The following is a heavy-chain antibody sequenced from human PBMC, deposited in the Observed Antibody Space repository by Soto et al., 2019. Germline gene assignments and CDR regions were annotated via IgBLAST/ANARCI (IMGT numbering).Heavy chain of an antibody. Sequence: PSQTLSLTCAISGDSVSSNSAAWNWIRQSPSRGLEWLGRTYYRSKWYNDYTVSVKSRITINPDTSKNQFSLQLNSVTPEDTAVYYCANSGYDFDAFDIWGQGTMVTVSS. CDR2: TYYRSKWYN. J-gene: IGHJ3*02. CDR1: GDSVSSNSAA. V-gene: IGHV6-1*01. CDR3: ANSGYDFDAFDI. D-gene: IGHD5-12*01.